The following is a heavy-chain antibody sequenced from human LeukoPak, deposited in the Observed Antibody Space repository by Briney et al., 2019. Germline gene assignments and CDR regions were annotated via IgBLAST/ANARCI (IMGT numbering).Heavy chain of an antibody. D-gene: IGHD3-3*01. V-gene: IGHV4-4*07. Sequence: SETLSLTCTVSGGSISSYYWSWIRQPAGKELEWIRRIYNSGSTDYTPSLKSRVTVSVDTSKNQFYLKLSSVTAADTAVYYCARGHPTYEGDFSSGYNYYYYMDVWGKGTTVTVSS. CDR1: GGSISSYY. CDR2: IYNSGST. J-gene: IGHJ6*03. CDR3: ARGHPTYEGDFSSGYNYYYYMDV.